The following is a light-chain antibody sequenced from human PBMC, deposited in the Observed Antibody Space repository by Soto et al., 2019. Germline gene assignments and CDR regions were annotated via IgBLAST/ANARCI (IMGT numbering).Light chain of an antibody. V-gene: IGKV1-12*01. Sequence: DIQMTQSPSSVSASVGDRVTITCRASQGISSWLAWYQQKPGKAAKLLIYSASSLQSGVPSRFSGSGSGAEFSLTNSSLQPEDFATYYYQQLDSYPLTFGGGTKVDIK. CDR3: QQLDSYPLT. CDR2: SAS. J-gene: IGKJ4*01. CDR1: QGISSW.